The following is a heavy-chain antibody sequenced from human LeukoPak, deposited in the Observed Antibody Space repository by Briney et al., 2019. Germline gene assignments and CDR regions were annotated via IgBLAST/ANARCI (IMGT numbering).Heavy chain of an antibody. J-gene: IGHJ5*02. V-gene: IGHV3-7*05. CDR3: ARVVVGVTNRFDP. Sequence: GGSLRLSCAASGFIFSSYWMSWVRQAPGKGLEWVSNINQAGSEKYYVDSVKGRFTISRDNAKNSLFLQMNSLRAEDTAVYFCARVVVGVTNRFDPWGQGTLVIVSS. D-gene: IGHD2-21*01. CDR1: GFIFSSYW. CDR2: INQAGSEK.